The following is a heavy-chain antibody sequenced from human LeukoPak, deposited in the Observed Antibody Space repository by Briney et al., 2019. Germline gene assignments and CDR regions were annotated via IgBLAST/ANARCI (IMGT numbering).Heavy chain of an antibody. CDR2: MNPNSGNT. J-gene: IGHJ4*02. Sequence: ASVKVSCKASGYTFTSYDINWVRQATGQGLAWMGWMNPNSGNTGYAQKFQGRVTMTRNTSISTAYMELSSLRSEDTAVYYCARGRFTMVQGVSDYWGQGTLVTVSS. V-gene: IGHV1-8*01. D-gene: IGHD3-10*01. CDR3: ARGRFTMVQGVSDY. CDR1: GYTFTSYD.